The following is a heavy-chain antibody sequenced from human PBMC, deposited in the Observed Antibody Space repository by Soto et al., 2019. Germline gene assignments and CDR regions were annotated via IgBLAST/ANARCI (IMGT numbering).Heavy chain of an antibody. J-gene: IGHJ6*02. CDR2: ISYDGSNK. Sequence: QVQLVESGGGVVQTGRSLRLSCEASGFTFSNYAMHWVRQAPGKGLEWVAVISYDGSNKYYADSAKGRFTISRDNSKNTLYLQMNSPRNEDTTIYYCARESWTVPYYGMDVWGQGTTVTVSS. D-gene: IGHD6-13*01. CDR1: GFTFSNYA. CDR3: ARESWTVPYYGMDV. V-gene: IGHV3-30-3*01.